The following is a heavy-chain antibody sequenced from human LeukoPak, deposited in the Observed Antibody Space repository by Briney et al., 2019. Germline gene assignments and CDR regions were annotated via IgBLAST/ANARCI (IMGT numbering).Heavy chain of an antibody. Sequence: ASVKVSCKASGGTFSSYAISWVRQALGQGLEWMGRIIPILGIANYAQKFQGRVTITADKSTSTAYMELSSLRPEDTAVYYCARDLVVPAATTSNWFDPWGQGTLVTVSS. CDR1: GGTFSSYA. J-gene: IGHJ5*02. CDR2: IIPILGIA. V-gene: IGHV1-69*04. D-gene: IGHD2-2*01. CDR3: ARDLVVPAATTSNWFDP.